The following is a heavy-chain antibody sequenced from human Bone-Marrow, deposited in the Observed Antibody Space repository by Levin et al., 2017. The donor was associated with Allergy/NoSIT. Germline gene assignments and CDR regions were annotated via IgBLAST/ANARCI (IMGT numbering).Heavy chain of an antibody. V-gene: IGHV3-9*01. D-gene: IGHD4-17*01. CDR3: IKDISTAGSLNAFDI. CDR1: GFIFDDYA. CDR2: FSWNSGTV. J-gene: IGHJ3*02. Sequence: GGSLRLSCAASGFIFDDYAMHWVRQAPGKGLEWVSGFSWNSGTVDYADSVKGRFTISRDNAKNSLYLQMNSLRPEDTALYYCIKDISTAGSLNAFDIWGQGTMVTVSS.